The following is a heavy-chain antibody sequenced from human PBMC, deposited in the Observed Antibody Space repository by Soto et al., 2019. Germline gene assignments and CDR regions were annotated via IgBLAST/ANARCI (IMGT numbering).Heavy chain of an antibody. CDR2: IYSSGST. CDR3: ARDIRGYSRAFDC. D-gene: IGHD5-18*01. J-gene: IGHJ4*02. CDR1: GDSVSSDSYY. Sequence: SETLSLTCTVTGDSVSSDSYYWTWIRQPPGKGLEWIGYIYSSGSTKYNPSLKSRVTMSLDTSSNQFSLALTSVTAAVAAVYYCARDIRGYSRAFDCWGQGTLVTV. V-gene: IGHV4-61*01.